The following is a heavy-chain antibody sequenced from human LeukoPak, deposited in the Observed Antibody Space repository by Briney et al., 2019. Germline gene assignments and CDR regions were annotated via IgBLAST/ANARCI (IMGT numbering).Heavy chain of an antibody. CDR1: GYTFTGYY. V-gene: IGHV1-2*02. CDR3: ARDLNLLSDY. D-gene: IGHD3-16*02. CDR2: INPNSGGT. J-gene: IGHJ4*02. Sequence: ASVTVSFTASGYTFTGYYMHWVRQAPGQGLGWMGWINPNSGGTNYAQKFQGRVTMTRDTSISTAYMELSRLRYDDTAVYYCARDLNLLSDYWGQGTLVTVSS.